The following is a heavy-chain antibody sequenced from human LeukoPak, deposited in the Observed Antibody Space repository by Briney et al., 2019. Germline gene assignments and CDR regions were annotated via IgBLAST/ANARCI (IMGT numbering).Heavy chain of an antibody. J-gene: IGHJ3*02. V-gene: IGHV4-4*02. CDR3: ARKTYDSSGLIPHPGVFDI. CDR1: GGSISTSNW. CDR2: IYHSGST. Sequence: SETLSLTCAVSGGSISTSNWWSWVRQPPGKGLEWIGEIYHSGSTNYNPSLKSRVTILVEKSKNQFSLKLSSVTAADTAVYYCARKTYDSSGLIPHPGVFDIWGQGTMVTVSS. D-gene: IGHD3-22*01.